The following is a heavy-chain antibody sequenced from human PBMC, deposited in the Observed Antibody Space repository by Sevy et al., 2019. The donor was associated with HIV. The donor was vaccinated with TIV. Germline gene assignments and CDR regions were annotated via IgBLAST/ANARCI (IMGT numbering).Heavy chain of an antibody. CDR1: GSTFSNYA. V-gene: IGHV3-64*02. J-gene: IGHJ3*02. CDR2: ISSSGGST. D-gene: IGHD3-10*01. CDR3: AGTEAAYKYGSAFDI. Sequence: GGSLRLSCAASGSTFSNYAMHWVRQTPGKGLEYLSAISSSGGSTYYVDSVKGRFTISRDNSKNTLYLQMGSLRAEDMAVYYCAGTEAAYKYGSAFDIWGQGTMVTVSS.